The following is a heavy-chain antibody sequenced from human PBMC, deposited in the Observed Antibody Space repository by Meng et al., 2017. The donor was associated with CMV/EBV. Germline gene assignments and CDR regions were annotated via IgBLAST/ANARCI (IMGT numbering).Heavy chain of an antibody. CDR2: INPSGGST. CDR3: ARDSLMITFGGVIVIPNWFDP. CDR1: TSYY. Sequence: TSYYMHWVRQAPGQGLEWMGIINPSGGSTSYAQKFQGRVTMTRDTSTSTVYMELSSLRSEDTAVYYSARDSLMITFGGVIVIPNWFDPWGQGTLVTVSS. D-gene: IGHD3-16*02. V-gene: IGHV1-46*01. J-gene: IGHJ5*02.